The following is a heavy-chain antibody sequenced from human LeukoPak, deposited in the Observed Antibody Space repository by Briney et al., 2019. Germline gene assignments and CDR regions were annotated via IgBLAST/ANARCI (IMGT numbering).Heavy chain of an antibody. CDR2: INPNSGDT. J-gene: IGHJ4*02. Sequence: ASVKVSCKASGYTFTDYSMHWVRQAPGQGFEWMGWINPNSGDTNYAQKFQGRVTMTRDTSISTAHMELSRLRSDDTAVYYCARANFLYCSSTTCLFDYWGQGTLVIVSS. CDR3: ARANFLYCSSTTCLFDY. CDR1: GYTFTDYS. D-gene: IGHD2-2*01. V-gene: IGHV1-2*02.